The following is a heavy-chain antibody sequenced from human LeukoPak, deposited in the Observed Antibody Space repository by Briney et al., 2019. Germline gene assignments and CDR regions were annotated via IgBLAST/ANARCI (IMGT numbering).Heavy chain of an antibody. J-gene: IGHJ6*03. CDR2: IYSGGST. D-gene: IGHD3-10*01. Sequence: SETLSLTCTVSGGSISSYYWSWIRQLPGKGLEWIGYIYSGGSTNCNPSLKSRVTISVDTSKNQFSLKLSSVTAADTAVYHCARDRSTMVRGVLYYSYMDVWGKGTTVTVSS. CDR1: GGSISSYY. CDR3: ARDRSTMVRGVLYYSYMDV. V-gene: IGHV4-59*01.